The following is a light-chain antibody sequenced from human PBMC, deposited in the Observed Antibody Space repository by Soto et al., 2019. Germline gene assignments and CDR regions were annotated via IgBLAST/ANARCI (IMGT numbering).Light chain of an antibody. J-gene: IGLJ2*01. CDR3: SSFSGNNNLV. Sequence: QSALTQPPSASVSPGQSVTISCTGTSSDVGGYNYVSWYQQHPGKAPKIMISDVSKRPSGVPDRFSGSKSGNTASLTVSWRQAADEADYYCSSFSGNNNLVFGGGTKLTVL. V-gene: IGLV2-8*01. CDR2: DVS. CDR1: SSDVGGYNY.